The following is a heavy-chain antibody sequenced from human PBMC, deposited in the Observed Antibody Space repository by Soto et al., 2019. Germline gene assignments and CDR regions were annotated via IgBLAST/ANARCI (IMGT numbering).Heavy chain of an antibody. CDR2: IYYSGST. CDR1: GGSISSSSYY. CDR3: ARHKVFFPATAIPDYLDY. J-gene: IGHJ4*02. D-gene: IGHD2-2*02. V-gene: IGHV4-39*01. Sequence: QLQLQESGPGLVKPSETLSLTCTVSGGSISSSSYYWGWIRQPPGKGMEWTGSIYYSGSTYYNTSLRSRVTISGDTSKNQFSLKLSSVTAADTAVYYCARHKVFFPATAIPDYLDYWGQGTLVTVSS.